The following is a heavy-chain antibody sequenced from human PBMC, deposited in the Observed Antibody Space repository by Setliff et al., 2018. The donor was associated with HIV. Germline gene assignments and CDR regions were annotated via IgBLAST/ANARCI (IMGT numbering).Heavy chain of an antibody. CDR2: IYYSGST. V-gene: IGHV4-61*01. Sequence: SETLSLTCSVSGDSVSSVNYYWSWIRQPPGKGLEWIGYIYYSGSTNYNPSLKSRVTISVDTSKNQFSLKLSSVTAADTAVYYCARVLLKDTSGYRAYYYYDMDVWGKGTTVTVS. CDR3: ARVLLKDTSGYRAYYYYDMDV. D-gene: IGHD3-22*01. CDR1: GDSVSSVNYY. J-gene: IGHJ6*03.